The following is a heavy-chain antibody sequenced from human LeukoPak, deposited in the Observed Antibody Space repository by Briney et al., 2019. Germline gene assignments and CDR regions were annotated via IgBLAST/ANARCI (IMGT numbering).Heavy chain of an antibody. J-gene: IGHJ4*02. Sequence: PSETLSLTCTVSGGSISSYYWNWIRQPPGKGLEWIGYIYYSGTTNYNPSLKSRVTISIDTSKNQFSLKLRSVTAADTAIYYCARGLVDYTHDYWAQGTLVTVSS. D-gene: IGHD4-11*01. CDR3: ARGLVDYTHDY. V-gene: IGHV4-59*01. CDR2: IYYSGTT. CDR1: GGSISSYY.